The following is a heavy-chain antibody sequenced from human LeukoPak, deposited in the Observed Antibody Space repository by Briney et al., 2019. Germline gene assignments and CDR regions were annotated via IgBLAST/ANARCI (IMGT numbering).Heavy chain of an antibody. J-gene: IGHJ4*02. D-gene: IGHD3-22*01. CDR3: ARDFHYYDSSGHPDY. CDR2: IRYDASNK. V-gene: IGHV3-30*02. CDR1: GFTFSSSG. Sequence: GGSLRLSCAASGFTFSSSGMHWVRQAPGKGLEWVAFIRYDASNKYYADSVKGRFTISRDNSKNTLYLQMNSLRAEDTAVYYCARDFHYYDSSGHPDYWGQGTLVTVSS.